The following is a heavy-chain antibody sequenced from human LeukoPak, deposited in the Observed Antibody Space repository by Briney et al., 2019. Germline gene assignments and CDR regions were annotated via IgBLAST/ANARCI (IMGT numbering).Heavy chain of an antibody. Sequence: GGSLRLSCAASGFTFSSYSMNWVRQAPGKGLEWVSSISSSSSYIYYADSVKGRFTISRDNAKNSLYLQMNSLRAEDTAVYYCASIALGPRERRRIPIGYWGQGTLVTVSS. CDR1: GFTFSSYS. CDR3: ASIALGPRERRRIPIGY. J-gene: IGHJ4*02. D-gene: IGHD1-1*01. CDR2: ISSSSSYI. V-gene: IGHV3-21*01.